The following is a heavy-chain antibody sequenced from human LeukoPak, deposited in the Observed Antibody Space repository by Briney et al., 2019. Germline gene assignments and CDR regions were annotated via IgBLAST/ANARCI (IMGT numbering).Heavy chain of an antibody. V-gene: IGHV3-30*03. CDR3: ARGPVTGYYYYYYMDV. CDR2: MAYDGSNK. CDR1: GFTFSSYG. J-gene: IGHJ6*03. Sequence: GRSPRPSCAAAGFTFSSYGMHRGRQAPGKRLEWVAGMAYDGSNKYYADSVKGRFTISRDNSKNTLYLQMNSLRAEDTAVYYCARGPVTGYYYYYYMDVWGKGTTVTVSS. D-gene: IGHD3-16*01.